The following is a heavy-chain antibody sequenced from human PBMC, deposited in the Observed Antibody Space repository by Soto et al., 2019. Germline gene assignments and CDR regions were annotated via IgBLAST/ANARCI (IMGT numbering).Heavy chain of an antibody. V-gene: IGHV3-7*03. CDR2: IKQDGSEK. CDR3: ARAGVSYCGGDCSPALIDYYGMDF. J-gene: IGHJ6*02. Sequence: EVQLVESGGGLVQPGGSLRLSCAASGFTFSSYWMSWVRQAPGKGLEWVANIKQDGSEKSYVDSVKGRFTISGDNATNSLYLQMHTLSAEDTAVYYCARAGVSYCGGDCSPALIDYYGMDFCGQVTTVTVS. CDR1: GFTFSSYW. D-gene: IGHD2-21*02.